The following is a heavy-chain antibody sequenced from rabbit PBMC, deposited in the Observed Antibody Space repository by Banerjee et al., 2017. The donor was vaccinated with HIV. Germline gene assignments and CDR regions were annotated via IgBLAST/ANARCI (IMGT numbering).Heavy chain of an antibody. Sequence: QEQLKESGGGLVKPEGSLTLTCTASGFSFSSRYWVCWVRQAPGKGLEWIGCIDAGSSGSAHYASWVNGRFTISKASSTTVTLQMTSLTAADTATYFCARAAYAGGGFAWYFNLWGQGTLVTVS. CDR3: ARAAYAGGGFAWYFNL. D-gene: IGHD8-1*01. CDR2: IDAGSSGSA. V-gene: IGHV1S45*01. J-gene: IGHJ4*01. CDR1: GFSFSSRYW.